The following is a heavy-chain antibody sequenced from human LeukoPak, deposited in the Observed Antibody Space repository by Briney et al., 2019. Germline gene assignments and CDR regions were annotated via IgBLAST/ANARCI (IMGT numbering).Heavy chain of an antibody. CDR3: ARSVDTAMATVY. J-gene: IGHJ4*02. D-gene: IGHD5-18*01. CDR1: GGSISSSSYY. V-gene: IGHV4-39*01. CDR2: IYYSGST. Sequence: SETLSLTCTVYGGSISSSSYYWGWIRQPPGKGLEWIGSIYYSGSTYYNPSLKSRVTISVDTSKNQFSLKLSSVTAADTAVYYCARSVDTAMATVYWGQGTLVTVSS.